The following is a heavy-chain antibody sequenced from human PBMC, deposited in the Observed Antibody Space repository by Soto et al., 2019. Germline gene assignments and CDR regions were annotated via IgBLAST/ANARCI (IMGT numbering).Heavy chain of an antibody. J-gene: IGHJ4*02. CDR3: ARLITVTTGSVYFDY. CDR1: GYSFTSYW. V-gene: IGHV5-51*01. D-gene: IGHD4-17*01. CDR2: IYPGDSDT. Sequence: PGESLKISCKGSGYSFTSYWIGWVRQMPGKGLEWMGIIYPGDSDTRYSPSFQGQVTISADKSISTAYLQWSSLKASDTAMYYCARLITVTTGSVYFDYWGQGTLVTVSS.